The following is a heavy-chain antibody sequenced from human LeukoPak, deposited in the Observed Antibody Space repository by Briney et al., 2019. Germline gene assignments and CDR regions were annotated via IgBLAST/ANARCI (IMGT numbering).Heavy chain of an antibody. D-gene: IGHD3-10*01. J-gene: IGHJ4*02. Sequence: GESLKISCKGSGYSFTSYWIGWVRQMPGKGLEWMGIIYLGDSDTRYSPSFQGQVTISADKSISTAYLQWSSLKASDTAMYYCARLIAGYGSGSYYLDYWGQGTLVTVSS. CDR1: GYSFTSYW. CDR2: IYLGDSDT. CDR3: ARLIAGYGSGSYYLDY. V-gene: IGHV5-51*01.